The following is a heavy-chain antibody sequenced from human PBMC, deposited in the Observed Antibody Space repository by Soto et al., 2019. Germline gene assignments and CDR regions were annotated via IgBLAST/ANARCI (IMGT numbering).Heavy chain of an antibody. CDR1: GASISSSD. J-gene: IGHJ3*02. CDR2: VHYSGNT. CDR3: ARGYYDSNGQSNTFDI. D-gene: IGHD3-22*01. V-gene: IGHV4-59*01. Sequence: PSETLSLTCTVSGASISSSDWSWIRQSPGKGLEWIGYVHYSGNTKYNPSLKSRGTISVDTSKNQFSLKLSSVTAADTAVYYCARGYYDSNGQSNTFDIWGQGTMVTVSS.